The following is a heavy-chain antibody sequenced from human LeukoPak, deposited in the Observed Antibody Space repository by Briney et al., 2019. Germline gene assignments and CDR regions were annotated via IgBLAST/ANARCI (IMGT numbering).Heavy chain of an antibody. CDR1: GFTFSSYG. V-gene: IGHV3-30*02. CDR3: AKGGDYNNYEVYYDS. J-gene: IGHJ4*02. CDR2: IRYDGSNK. D-gene: IGHD4-11*01. Sequence: PGGSLRLSCAASGFTFSSYGMHWVRQAPGKGLEWVAFIRYDGSNKYYADSVKGRFTISRDNSKNTLYLQMDSLRVDDTAVYYCAKGGDYNNYEVYYDSWGQGTLVTVSS.